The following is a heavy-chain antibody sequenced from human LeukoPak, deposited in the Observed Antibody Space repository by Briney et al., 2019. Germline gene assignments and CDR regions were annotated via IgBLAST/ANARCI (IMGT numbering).Heavy chain of an antibody. CDR1: GFTFSNYW. V-gene: IGHV3-7*01. Sequence: PGGSLRPSCAASGFTFSNYWMTWVRQAPGKGLEWVANIRRDGSQIHYVDSVKGRFTISRDNAKNSLSLQMNSLRAEDTAIYYCARDDSPTLTGPAYYDAFDIWGQGIMVTVSS. J-gene: IGHJ3*02. D-gene: IGHD4-11*01. CDR3: ARDDSPTLTGPAYYDAFDI. CDR2: IRRDGSQI.